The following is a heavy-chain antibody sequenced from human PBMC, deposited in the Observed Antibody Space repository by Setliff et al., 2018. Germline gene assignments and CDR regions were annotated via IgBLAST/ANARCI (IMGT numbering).Heavy chain of an antibody. CDR3: ARYPCRLPELAIYGSFDY. Sequence: SETLSLTCTVSGGSLSSYYWTWIRQPPGKGLEWIAYIYYSGSTNYNPSLRSRATISVDTSKNHFSLKLTSVTAADTAVYYCARYPCRLPELAIYGSFDYWGQGALVTVSS. D-gene: IGHD3-10*01. V-gene: IGHV4-59*12. CDR1: GGSLSSYY. J-gene: IGHJ4*02. CDR2: IYYSGST.